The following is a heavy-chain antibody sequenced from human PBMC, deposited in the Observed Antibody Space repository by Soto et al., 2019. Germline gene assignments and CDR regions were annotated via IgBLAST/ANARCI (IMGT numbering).Heavy chain of an antibody. V-gene: IGHV3-20*04. J-gene: IGHJ5*02. Sequence: GGSLRLSCAASGFTFDEYTMSWVRHIPGKGLEWVSAINWNGGSAGYADSVKGRFIISRDNAKKSLYLQMNSLRAEDTALYYCAKDRRELRWFGAAHWFDPWGQGARVTVAS. CDR1: GFTFDEYT. CDR2: INWNGGSA. D-gene: IGHD3-10*01. CDR3: AKDRRELRWFGAAHWFDP.